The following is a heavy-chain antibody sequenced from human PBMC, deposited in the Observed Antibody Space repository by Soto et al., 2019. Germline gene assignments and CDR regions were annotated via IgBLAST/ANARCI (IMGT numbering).Heavy chain of an antibody. D-gene: IGHD7-27*01. V-gene: IGHV3-30-3*01. Sequence: QVQLVESGGGVVQPGRSLRLSCAASGFSFSISPMHWVRQAPGKGPEWVALISYDGTNKFYADSVKGRFTISRDNSKSTLYLQVDSRRPEDAAVYYCARDPKTSGGQHWAFNYFDSWGQGTLGTVSS. J-gene: IGHJ4*02. CDR1: GFSFSISP. CDR3: ARDPKTSGGQHWAFNYFDS. CDR2: ISYDGTNK.